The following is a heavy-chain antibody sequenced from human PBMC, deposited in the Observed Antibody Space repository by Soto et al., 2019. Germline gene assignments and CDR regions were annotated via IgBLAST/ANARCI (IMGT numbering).Heavy chain of an antibody. V-gene: IGHV1-18*01. J-gene: IGHJ4*02. CDR3: AREPSPYGSGGSCDGARSCDY. D-gene: IGHD2-15*01. CDR2: ISAYNGNT. CDR1: GYTFTSYG. Sequence: VASVKVSCKASGYTFTSYGISWVRQALGQGLEWMGWISAYNGNTNYAQKLQGRVTMTTDTSTSTAYMELRSLRSDDTDAYYCAREPSPYGSGGSCDGARSCDYWGQGTLGAV.